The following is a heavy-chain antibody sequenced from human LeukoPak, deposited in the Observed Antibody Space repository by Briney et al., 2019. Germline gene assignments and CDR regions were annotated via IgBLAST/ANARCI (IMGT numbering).Heavy chain of an antibody. V-gene: IGHV3-15*01. CDR1: GFTFSKAW. D-gene: IGHD3-10*01. CDR2: IKSKTDGGTT. CDR3: TTITMIREHEDY. J-gene: IGHJ4*02. Sequence: GGSLRLSCAASGFTFSKAWMSWVRQAPGKGLEWVGRIKSKTDGGTTDYAAPVKGRFTISRDDSRNALSLQMNSLKTEDTAVYYCTTITMIREHEDYWGQGTLVTVSS.